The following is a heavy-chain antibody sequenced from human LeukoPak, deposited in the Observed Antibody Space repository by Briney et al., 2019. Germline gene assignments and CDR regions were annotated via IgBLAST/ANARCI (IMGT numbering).Heavy chain of an antibody. D-gene: IGHD2-15*01. V-gene: IGHV3-74*01. J-gene: IGHJ4*02. CDR2: ISSDGSIT. Sequence: PGGSLRLSCAASGLTLSNYWTHWVRQAPGKGLEWVSHISSDGSITTYADSVKGRFTISRDNSKNTVYLQMNSLRVEDTAVYFCARPYCSGGACHFPPDYWGQGTLVTVSS. CDR1: GLTLSNYW. CDR3: ARPYCSGGACHFPPDY.